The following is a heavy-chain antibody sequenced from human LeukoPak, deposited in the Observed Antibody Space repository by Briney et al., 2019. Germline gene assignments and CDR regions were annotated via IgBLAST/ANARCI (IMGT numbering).Heavy chain of an antibody. J-gene: IGHJ6*02. V-gene: IGHV4-34*01. CDR1: GGSFSDYH. Sequence: SETLSLTCAVYGGSFSDYHWSWIRQPPGKGLEWIGEINHSGSTNYNPSLKSRVTMSIDTSKNQFSLRLDSVTAADTAVYYCARLPPLAPVGTTYYHAMDVWGQGTTVTVSS. CDR3: ARLPPLAPVGTTYYHAMDV. D-gene: IGHD1-14*01. CDR2: INHSGST.